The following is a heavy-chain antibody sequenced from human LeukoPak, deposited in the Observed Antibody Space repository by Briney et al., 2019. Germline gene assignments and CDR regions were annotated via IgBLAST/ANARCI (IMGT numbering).Heavy chain of an antibody. CDR2: ISAYNGNT. D-gene: IGHD3-10*01. CDR1: GYTFTSYG. CDR3: EREQITMVRGVSQSDY. J-gene: IGHJ4*02. V-gene: IGHV1-18*04. Sequence: ASVTVSFKGSGYTFTSYGISWVRQAPGQGLEWMGWISAYNGNTNYVQKLQGRVTMTTDTSTSTAYMELRSLRSDDTAVYYCEREQITMVRGVSQSDYWGQGTLVTVSS.